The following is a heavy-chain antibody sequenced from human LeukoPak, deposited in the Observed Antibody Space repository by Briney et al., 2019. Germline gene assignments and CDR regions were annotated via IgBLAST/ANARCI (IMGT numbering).Heavy chain of an antibody. CDR3: ARGRYYDKTGFVDY. D-gene: IGHD3-22*01. J-gene: IGHJ4*02. V-gene: IGHV6-1*01. CDR2: TFYTSKRTN. Sequence: SQTLSVTCAISGDSVSSNSASWNWFRQSPSRGLEWLGRTFYTSKRTNEYAVSVNRRITDKTATSHYHFTLQLNSVTPEDTAVYYSARGRYYDKTGFVDYWGQGTLVTVSS. CDR1: GDSVSSNSAS.